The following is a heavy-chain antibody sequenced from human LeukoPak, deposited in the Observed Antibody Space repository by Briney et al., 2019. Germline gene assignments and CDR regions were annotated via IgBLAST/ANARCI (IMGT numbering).Heavy chain of an antibody. CDR2: IYHSGST. CDR3: ARQGDYDFWSGYPNWFDP. CDR1: GYSISSGYY. V-gene: IGHV4-38-2*01. J-gene: IGHJ5*02. Sequence: SETLSLTCAVSGYSISSGYYWGWIRQPPGQGLEWIGSIYHSGSTYYNPSLKSRVTISVDTSKNQFSLKLSSVTAADPAVYYCARQGDYDFWSGYPNWFDPWGQGTLVTVSS. D-gene: IGHD3-3*01.